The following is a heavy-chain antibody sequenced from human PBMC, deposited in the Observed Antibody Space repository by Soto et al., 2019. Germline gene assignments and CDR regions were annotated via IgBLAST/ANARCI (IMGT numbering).Heavy chain of an antibody. Sequence: PGGSLRLSCAASGFTFSDHCMDWVRQAPGKGLEWVGRIRNKADRHTTEYAASVKGRFTISRDDSKSSLYLQMNSLNTDDTAVYYCTRTSRGGFFDYWGEGSKVTVSS. CDR3: TRTSRGGFFDY. CDR1: GFTFSDHC. D-gene: IGHD3-10*01. CDR2: IRNKADRHTT. V-gene: IGHV3-72*01. J-gene: IGHJ4*02.